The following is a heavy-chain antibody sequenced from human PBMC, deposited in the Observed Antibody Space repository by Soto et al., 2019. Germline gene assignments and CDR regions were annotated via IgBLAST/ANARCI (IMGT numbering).Heavy chain of an antibody. V-gene: IGHV1-69*02. J-gene: IGHJ3*02. Sequence: GASVKVSCKASGGTFSSYTISWVRQAPGQGLEWMGRIIPILDIANYAQKFQGRVTITADKSTSTAYMELSSLRSEDTAVYYCATPPVVPAAMATDAFDIWGQGTMVTVSS. CDR1: GGTFSSYT. CDR3: ATPPVVPAAMATDAFDI. D-gene: IGHD2-2*01. CDR2: IIPILDIA.